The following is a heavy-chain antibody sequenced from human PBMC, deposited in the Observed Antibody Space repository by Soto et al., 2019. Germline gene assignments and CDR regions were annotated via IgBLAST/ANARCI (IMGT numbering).Heavy chain of an antibody. Sequence: GGSLRLSCAASGFGVSNNYMSWVRQAPGKGLEWVSAINSGGNTYYADSVKGRFTISRDNSKNTVYLQMNSVGAEDTAVYYCARVMSAGHSDYWGHGTLVTVSS. CDR1: GFGVSNNY. V-gene: IGHV3-66*01. CDR2: INSGGNT. D-gene: IGHD6-19*01. J-gene: IGHJ4*01. CDR3: ARVMSAGHSDY.